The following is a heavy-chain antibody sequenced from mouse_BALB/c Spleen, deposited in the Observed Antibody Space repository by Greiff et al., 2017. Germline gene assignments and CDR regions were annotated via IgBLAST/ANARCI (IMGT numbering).Heavy chain of an antibody. CDR1: GYAFSSSW. V-gene: IGHV1-82*01. CDR3: ARGNTSWYFDY. Sequence: VQLQESGPELVKPGASVKISCKASGYAFSSSWMNWVKQRPGQGLEWIGRIYPGDGDTNYNGKFKGKATLTADKSSSTAYMQLSSLTSVDSAVYFCARGNTSWYFDYWGQGTTLTVSS. J-gene: IGHJ2*01. CDR2: IYPGDGDT. D-gene: IGHD5-2*01.